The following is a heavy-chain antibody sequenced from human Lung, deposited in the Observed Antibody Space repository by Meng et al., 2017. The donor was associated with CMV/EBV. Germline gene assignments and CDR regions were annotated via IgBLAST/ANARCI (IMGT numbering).Heavy chain of an antibody. CDR1: GFIFSSYA. Sequence: SXKISXAPSGFIFSSYAMHWVRQAPGKGLEWVALVYYDGSNQYYSDSVRGRFNISRDNSKNTLFLQMNSLRGEDTGVYYCAKDRVARWLAAEVDYYGMDAWGQGTXVTVSS. J-gene: IGHJ6*02. CDR3: AKDRVARWLAAEVDYYGMDA. V-gene: IGHV3-33*06. CDR2: VYYDGSNQ. D-gene: IGHD6-19*01.